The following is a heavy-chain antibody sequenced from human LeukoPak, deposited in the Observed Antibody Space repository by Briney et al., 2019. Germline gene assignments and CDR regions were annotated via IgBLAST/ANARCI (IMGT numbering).Heavy chain of an antibody. CDR3: IKDLSGTWSFDY. CDR1: GFTFSVHY. D-gene: IGHD1-26*01. V-gene: IGHV3-64D*08. Sequence: GGSLRLSCSASGFTFSVHYMHWVRQAPGKGLEYVSTISDNGDNTCYADSVKGRFIISRDNSKNTLYPQMNSLRVEDTAVYYCIKDLSGTWSFDYWGQGTLLIVSS. J-gene: IGHJ4*02. CDR2: ISDNGDNT.